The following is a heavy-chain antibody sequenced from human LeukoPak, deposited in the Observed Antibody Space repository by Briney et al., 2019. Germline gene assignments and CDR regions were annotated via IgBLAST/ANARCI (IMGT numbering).Heavy chain of an antibody. Sequence: GGSLRLSCEASGFTFPKAWMTWVRQAPGKGLEGVAVISYDGSNKYYADSVKGRFTISRDNSKNTLYLQMNSLRAEDTAVYYCAKAMGIGSCYYDDYWGQGTLVTVSS. CDR2: ISYDGSNK. CDR1: GFTFPKAW. V-gene: IGHV3-30*18. D-gene: IGHD3-22*01. J-gene: IGHJ4*02. CDR3: AKAMGIGSCYYDDY.